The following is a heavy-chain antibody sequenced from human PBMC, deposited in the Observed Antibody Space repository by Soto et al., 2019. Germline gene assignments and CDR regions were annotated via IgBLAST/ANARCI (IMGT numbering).Heavy chain of an antibody. V-gene: IGHV3-72*01. CDR3: ARFSGSYTRGLDS. CDR2: SRNKANSYRT. D-gene: IGHD1-26*01. J-gene: IGHJ4*02. Sequence: EVQLVESGGGLVQPGGSLRLSCAASGFTFSDHYMDWVRQAPGKGLEWVGRSRNKANSYRTEYAASVKGRFTISRDESKNSLYLQMNSLKTEDTAVYYCARFSGSYTRGLDSWGQGTLVTVSS. CDR1: GFTFSDHY.